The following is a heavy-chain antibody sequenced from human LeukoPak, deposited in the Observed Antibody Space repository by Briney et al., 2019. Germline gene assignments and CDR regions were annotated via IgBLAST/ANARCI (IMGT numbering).Heavy chain of an antibody. CDR3: ARAYSSSWYGEAEYFQH. V-gene: IGHV1-2*02. Sequence: ASVKVSCKASGYTFTDYYMYWVRQAPGQRLEWMGWSNPNSGGTNYAQKFQGRVTMTRDTSISTAYIELSRLRSDDTAVYYCARAYSSSWYGEAEYFQHWGQGTLVTVSS. CDR2: SNPNSGGT. CDR1: GYTFTDYY. D-gene: IGHD6-13*01. J-gene: IGHJ1*01.